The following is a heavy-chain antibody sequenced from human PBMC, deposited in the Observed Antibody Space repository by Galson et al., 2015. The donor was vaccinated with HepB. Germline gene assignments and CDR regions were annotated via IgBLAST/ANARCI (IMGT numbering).Heavy chain of an antibody. D-gene: IGHD6-13*01. CDR2: IYYSGST. CDR1: GGSISSSTSY. Sequence: TLSLTCTVSGGSISSSTSYWGWIRQPPGKGLEWIGSIYYSGSTYYNPSLKSRVTISVDTSKNQFSLNLSSVTAADTAVYYCARDSSWRSMDVWGQGTTVTVSS. CDR3: ARDSSWRSMDV. V-gene: IGHV4-39*02. J-gene: IGHJ6*02.